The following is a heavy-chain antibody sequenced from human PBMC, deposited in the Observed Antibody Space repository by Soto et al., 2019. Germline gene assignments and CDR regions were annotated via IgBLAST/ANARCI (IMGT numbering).Heavy chain of an antibody. J-gene: IGHJ4*02. V-gene: IGHV4-30-4*01. CDR1: GGSISSGDYY. CDR2: IYYSGST. Sequence: PSETLSLTCTVSGGSISSGDYYWSWIRQPPGKGLEWIGYIYYSGSTYYNPSLKSRVTISVDTSKNQFSLKLSSVTAADTAVYYCAREVVVVPAAKNGEFDYWGRGTLVTVSS. CDR3: AREVVVVPAAKNGEFDY. D-gene: IGHD2-2*01.